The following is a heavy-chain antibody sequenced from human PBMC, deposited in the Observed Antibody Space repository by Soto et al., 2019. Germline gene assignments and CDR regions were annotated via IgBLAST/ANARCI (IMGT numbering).Heavy chain of an antibody. J-gene: IGHJ5*02. Sequence: HPGGSLRLSCAASGFTFSSYAMSWVRQAPGKGLEWVSGISGSGGSRYYADSVKGRFTISRDNSKNTLYLQMNSLRAEDTAVYYCAKAPDYDFWSGQNWFDPWGQGTLVTVSS. CDR1: GFTFSSYA. V-gene: IGHV3-23*01. CDR2: ISGSGGSR. CDR3: AKAPDYDFWSGQNWFDP. D-gene: IGHD3-3*01.